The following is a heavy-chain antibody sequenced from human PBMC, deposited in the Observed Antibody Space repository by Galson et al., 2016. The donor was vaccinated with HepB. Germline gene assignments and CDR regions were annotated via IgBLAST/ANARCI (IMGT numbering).Heavy chain of an antibody. D-gene: IGHD1-26*01. J-gene: IGHJ4*02. CDR1: GFTFSSYG. CDR2: ISYDGRTK. CDR3: ARDMYTGSYIIDY. V-gene: IGHV3-30*03. Sequence: SLRLSCAASGFTFSSYGMQWVRQAPGKGLEWVALISYDGRTKFYADSVKGRFTISRDTSKNTVYLQMNSLRADDTAVYYCARDMYTGSYIIDYWGQGTLVTVSS.